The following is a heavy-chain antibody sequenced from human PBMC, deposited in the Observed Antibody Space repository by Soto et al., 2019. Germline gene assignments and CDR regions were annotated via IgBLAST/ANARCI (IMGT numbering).Heavy chain of an antibody. Sequence: QVHLVQSGAEVKKPGASVKVSCQASGYTFTSYDINWVRQAPGQGLEWMGWMNPDTDFGNTGYAPKLQGRVTMTRDTSTNTAYMELSSLRSEDTAIYLCAGTRSWYNSYYAMDAWGQGTTVIVSS. J-gene: IGHJ6*02. D-gene: IGHD3-10*01. CDR2: MNPDTDFGNT. CDR1: GYTFTSYD. V-gene: IGHV1-8*01. CDR3: AGTRSWYNSYYAMDA.